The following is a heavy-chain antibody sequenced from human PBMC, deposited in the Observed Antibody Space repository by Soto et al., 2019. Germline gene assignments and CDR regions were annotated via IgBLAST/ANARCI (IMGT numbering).Heavy chain of an antibody. CDR2: IIPLFGTT. Sequence: QVQVVQSGVEVRRPGSSVKVSCKASGDTFKNCVISWVRQAPGQGLDWMGGIIPLFGTTDFAQRFQGRLTITTAESTTTAYMELSRLRSEDTATYYCAAELGFGKLSVVWGQGTTVIVSS. D-gene: IGHD3-10*01. J-gene: IGHJ6*02. V-gene: IGHV1-69*01. CDR3: AAELGFGKLSVV. CDR1: GDTFKNCV.